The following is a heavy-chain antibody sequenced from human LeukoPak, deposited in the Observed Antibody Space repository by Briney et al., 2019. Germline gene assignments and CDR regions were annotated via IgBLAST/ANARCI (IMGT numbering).Heavy chain of an antibody. D-gene: IGHD3-10*01. CDR2: INHSGST. CDR3: ARWFGAIDY. CDR1: GGSFSGYY. J-gene: IGHJ4*02. Sequence: SETLSPTCAVYGGSFSGYYWSWIRQPPGKGLEWIGEINHSGSTDYNPSLKSRVTISVDTSKNQFSLKLSSVTAADTAVYYCARWFGAIDYWGQGTLVTVSS. V-gene: IGHV4-34*01.